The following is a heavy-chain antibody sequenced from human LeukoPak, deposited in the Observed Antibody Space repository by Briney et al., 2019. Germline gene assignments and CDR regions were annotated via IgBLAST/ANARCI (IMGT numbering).Heavy chain of an antibody. CDR1: GFTFSSYV. D-gene: IGHD2-2*01. J-gene: IGHJ6*02. Sequence: PGRSLRLSCVASGFTFSSYVMHWVRQAACKGLAWVAVIWYDGSNKYYADSVKGRFTISRDNSKNTPYMKMNSLRAEDTAVYYRARERTYCSSTSCSTHYYYGMDVWGQGTTVTVSS. CDR2: IWYDGSNK. V-gene: IGHV3-33*01. CDR3: ARERTYCSSTSCSTHYYYGMDV.